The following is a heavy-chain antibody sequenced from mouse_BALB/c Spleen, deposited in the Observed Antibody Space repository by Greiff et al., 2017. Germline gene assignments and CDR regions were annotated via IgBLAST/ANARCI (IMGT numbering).Heavy chain of an antibody. V-gene: IGHV14-1*02. CDR1: GFNIKDYY. CDR3: ARGYYGNYGDY. CDR2: IDPENGNT. J-gene: IGHJ2*01. Sequence: EVKLVESGAELVRPGALVKLSCKASGFNIKDYYMHWVKQRPEQGLEWIGWIDPENGNTIYDPKFQGKASITADTSSNTAYLQLSSLTSEDTAVYYCARGYYGNYGDYWGQGTTLTVSS. D-gene: IGHD2-1*01.